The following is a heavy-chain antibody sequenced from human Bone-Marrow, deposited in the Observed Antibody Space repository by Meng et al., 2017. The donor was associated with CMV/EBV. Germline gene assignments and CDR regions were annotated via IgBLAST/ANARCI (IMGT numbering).Heavy chain of an antibody. CDR3: AAGILTDSAFDF. V-gene: IGHV1-58*01. Sequence: SVKVSCKASGFTFTSSAVQWVRQARGQRLEWIGWIVVGSGNTNYAQKFQERVTITRDMSTRTAYMELSSLRSEDTAVYHCAAGILTDSAFDFWGQGTLVTVSS. J-gene: IGHJ4*02. CDR1: GFTFTSSA. CDR2: IVVGSGNT. D-gene: IGHD3-9*01.